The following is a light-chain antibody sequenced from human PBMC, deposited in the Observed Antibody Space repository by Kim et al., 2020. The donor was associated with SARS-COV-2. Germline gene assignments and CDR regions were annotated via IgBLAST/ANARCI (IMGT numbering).Light chain of an antibody. Sequence: PGQTARITCSGDALPKQYAYWFQQKPGQAPVVLIYEDTERPSGILERFSGSTSGTTVTLTISAVQAEDEADYYCQSADSSDTFWVFGGGTKLTVL. CDR1: ALPKQY. CDR2: EDT. J-gene: IGLJ3*02. CDR3: QSADSSDTFWV. V-gene: IGLV3-25*03.